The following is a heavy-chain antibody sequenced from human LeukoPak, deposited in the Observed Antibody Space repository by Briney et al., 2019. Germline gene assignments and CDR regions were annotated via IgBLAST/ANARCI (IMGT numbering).Heavy chain of an antibody. J-gene: IGHJ4*02. Sequence: QTGGSLRLSCAASGFTFSNYAMSWVRQAPGKGLEWVSAVSGRDDSTYYADSVKGRFTISRDTSKNTLYLQMNSLRAEDTAVYYCAKWGDYDILTGYYDSDYWGQGTLVTVFS. CDR2: VSGRDDST. CDR1: GFTFSNYA. CDR3: AKWGDYDILTGYYDSDY. V-gene: IGHV3-23*01. D-gene: IGHD3-9*01.